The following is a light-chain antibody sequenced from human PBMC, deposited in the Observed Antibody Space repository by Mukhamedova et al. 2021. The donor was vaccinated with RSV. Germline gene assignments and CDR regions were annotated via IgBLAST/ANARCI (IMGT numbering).Light chain of an antibody. CDR2: SAS. J-gene: IGKJ1*01. CDR3: QQSYSTPPT. Sequence: WYQRRVHGKAPQLLIHSASTLQTGVSSRFSGSGSGTDFTLTINCLQPEDFATYYCQQSYSTPPTFGQGTNVEIK. V-gene: IGKV1-39*01.